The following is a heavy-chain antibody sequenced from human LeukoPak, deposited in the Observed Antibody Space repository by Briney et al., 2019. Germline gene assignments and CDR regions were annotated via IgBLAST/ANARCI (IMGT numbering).Heavy chain of an antibody. V-gene: IGHV1-8*01. J-gene: IGHJ4*02. CDR3: ARRPRGAVAHY. CDR1: GNNFTRYD. D-gene: IGHD6-19*01. CDR2: MNPNSGNT. Sequence: ASLKVSCKASGNNFTRYDINWVRQATGQGPEWMGWMNPNSGNTGYAQKFQGRVTMTRNTSISTAYMELSSLRSEDTAVYYCARRPRGAVAHYWGQGTLVTVSS.